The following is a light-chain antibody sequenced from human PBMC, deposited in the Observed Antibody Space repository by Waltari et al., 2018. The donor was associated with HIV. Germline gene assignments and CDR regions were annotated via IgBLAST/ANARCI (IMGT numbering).Light chain of an antibody. Sequence: EIVLTQSPATLSLSPGERATLSCRASQSVSSYLAWYQQKPGQAPRLLIYDASNRATGIPARFSGSGSVTDFTLTISSLEPEDFAVYYCQQRSNWPPRLTFGQGTRLEIK. CDR1: QSVSSY. J-gene: IGKJ5*01. CDR3: QQRSNWPPRLT. V-gene: IGKV3-11*01. CDR2: DAS.